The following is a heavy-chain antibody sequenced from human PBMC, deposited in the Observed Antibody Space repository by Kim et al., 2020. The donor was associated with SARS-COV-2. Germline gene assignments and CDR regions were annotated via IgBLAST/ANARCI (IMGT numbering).Heavy chain of an antibody. CDR1: GGTFSSYA. D-gene: IGHD3-10*01. CDR2: IIPIFGTA. CDR3: AGGSGSPHKPNYGMDV. Sequence: SVKVSCKASGGTFSSYAISWVRQAPGQGLEWIGGIIPIFGTANYAQKFQGRVTITADESTSTAYMELSSLRSEDTAVYYCAGGSGSPHKPNYGMDVWGQGTTVTVSS. J-gene: IGHJ6*02. V-gene: IGHV1-69*13.